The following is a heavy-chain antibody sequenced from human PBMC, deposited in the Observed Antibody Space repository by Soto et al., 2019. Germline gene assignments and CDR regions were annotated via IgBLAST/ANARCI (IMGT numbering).Heavy chain of an antibody. CDR2: ILPMLDIT. J-gene: IGHJ3*02. Sequence: QVQLVQSGAEVKKPGSSVKVSCKASGGTFSTYTIIWVRQAPGQGLEWMGRILPMLDITNSAQRFQGRVTLTADKSTSTASLELSSLRSEDTAVYYCTLCSWSAATFDIWGRGTMVTVSS. D-gene: IGHD6-13*01. V-gene: IGHV1-69*02. CDR3: TLCSWSAATFDI. CDR1: GGTFSTYT.